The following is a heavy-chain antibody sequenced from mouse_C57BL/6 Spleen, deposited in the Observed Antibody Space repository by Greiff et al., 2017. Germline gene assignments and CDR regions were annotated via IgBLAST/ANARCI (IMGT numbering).Heavy chain of an antibody. CDR2: ISSGSSTI. CDR1: GFTFSDYG. J-gene: IGHJ4*01. V-gene: IGHV5-17*01. Sequence: EVQGVESGGGLVKPGGSLKLSCAASGFTFSDYGMHWVRQAPEKGLEWVAYISSGSSTIYYADTVKGRFTISRDNAKNTLLLQMTSLRSDDTTMYYCARIATVVAPYYAMDDWGQGTSVTVSS. CDR3: ARIATVVAPYYAMDD. D-gene: IGHD1-1*01.